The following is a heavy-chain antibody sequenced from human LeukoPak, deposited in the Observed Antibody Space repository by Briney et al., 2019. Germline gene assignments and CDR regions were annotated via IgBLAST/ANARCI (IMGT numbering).Heavy chain of an antibody. D-gene: IGHD5-24*01. V-gene: IGHV3-48*03. J-gene: IGHJ4*02. Sequence: PGGSLRLSCAASGFTFSSYEMNWVRQAPGKGLEWVSYISSSGSTIYYADSVKGRFTISRDNAKNSLYLQMNSLRAEDTAVYYCAVATIKDSFDSWGQGTLVTVSS. CDR2: ISSSGSTI. CDR1: GFTFSSYE. CDR3: AVATIKDSFDS.